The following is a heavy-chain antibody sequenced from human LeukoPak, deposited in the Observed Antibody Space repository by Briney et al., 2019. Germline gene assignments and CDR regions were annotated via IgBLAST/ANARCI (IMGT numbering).Heavy chain of an antibody. CDR3: AKGLLTAGSHNCMDV. CDR1: GFTLSSYA. D-gene: IGHD2-21*02. J-gene: IGHJ6*03. CDR2: IDTRGTGT. V-gene: IGHV3-23*05. Sequence: GGSLRLSCAASGFTLSSYAMSWVRHAPGRGLEWVSTIDTRGTGTFYADSVKGRFTISRDNSKNTLFVQMSGLRAEDTAVYYCAKGLLTAGSHNCMDVWGKGTTVTVSS.